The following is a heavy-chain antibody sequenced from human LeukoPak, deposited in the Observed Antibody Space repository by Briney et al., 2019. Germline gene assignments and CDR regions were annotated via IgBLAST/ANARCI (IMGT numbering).Heavy chain of an antibody. CDR1: GFTFSSYW. Sequence: SGGSLRLSCAASGFTFSSYWMHWVRQAPGKGLVCVSRINSDGSSTSYADSVKGRFTISRDNAKNTLYLQMNGLRAEDTAVYYCAREGRRQMATTFDYWGQGTLVTVSS. V-gene: IGHV3-74*01. D-gene: IGHD5-24*01. CDR3: AREGRRQMATTFDY. CDR2: INSDGSST. J-gene: IGHJ4*02.